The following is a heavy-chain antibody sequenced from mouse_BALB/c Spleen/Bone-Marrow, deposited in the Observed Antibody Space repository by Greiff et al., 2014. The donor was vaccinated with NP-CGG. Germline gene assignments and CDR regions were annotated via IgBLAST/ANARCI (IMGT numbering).Heavy chain of an antibody. CDR1: GYTFTSYW. CDR3: ARDDYAY. CDR2: IYPGTGYT. Sequence: VQLQQSGAELAKPGASVKMSCKASGYTFTSYWMHWVKQRPGQGLEWIGYIYPGTGYTEHNQKFKDKAIMTADKSSSTAYMQLSSLTSEDSAVYYCARDDYAYWGQGTLVTVSA. D-gene: IGHD2-4*01. J-gene: IGHJ3*01. V-gene: IGHV1-7*01.